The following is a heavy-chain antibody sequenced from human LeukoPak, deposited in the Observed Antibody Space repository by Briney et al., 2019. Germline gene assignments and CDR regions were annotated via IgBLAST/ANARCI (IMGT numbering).Heavy chain of an antibody. J-gene: IGHJ6*02. CDR2: IYSGTTI. CDR3: ARVRSGLHMDV. D-gene: IGHD2-15*01. V-gene: IGHV3-53*01. Sequence: GGSLRLSCAASGFTVSSNHMSWVRQGPGKGLEWVSVIYSGTTIYYVDSVKGRFTISRDNAKNSLYLQMNSLRAEDTALYYCARVRSGLHMDVWGQGTTVTVSS. CDR1: GFTVSSNH.